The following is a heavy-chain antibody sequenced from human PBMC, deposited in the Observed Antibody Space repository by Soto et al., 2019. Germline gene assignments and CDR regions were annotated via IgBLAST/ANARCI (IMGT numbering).Heavy chain of an antibody. J-gene: IGHJ4*02. CDR1: GFTFTSSA. V-gene: IGHV1-58*01. Sequence: QMQLVQSGPEVKKPGTSVKVSCKASGFTFTSSAVQWVRQARGQRLEWIGWIVVGSGNTNYAQKFQERVTITRDMSTSTAYMELSSLRSEDTAVYYCAAGLGWTVPPDYWGQGTLVTVSS. D-gene: IGHD3-10*01. CDR3: AAGLGWTVPPDY. CDR2: IVVGSGNT.